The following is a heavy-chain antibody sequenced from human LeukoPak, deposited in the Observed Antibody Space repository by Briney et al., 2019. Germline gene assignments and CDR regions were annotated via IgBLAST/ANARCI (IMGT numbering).Heavy chain of an antibody. CDR3: ARGEYYYDTIPYGMDV. V-gene: IGHV1-2*02. J-gene: IGHJ6*02. CDR2: INPNSGGT. Sequence: ASVKVSFKASGYTFTGYDMYWVRQAPGQGLEWMGWINPNSGGTNYAQKFQGRVTMTRETSISTAYMELSRLRSDDTAVYYCARGEYYYDTIPYGMDVRGQGTTVTVSS. CDR1: GYTFTGYD. D-gene: IGHD3-22*01.